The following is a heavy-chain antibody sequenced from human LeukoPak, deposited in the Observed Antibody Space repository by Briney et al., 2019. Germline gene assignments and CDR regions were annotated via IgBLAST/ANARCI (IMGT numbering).Heavy chain of an antibody. CDR3: ARAPNGGFLDC. V-gene: IGHV3-30*04. Sequence: PGGSLRLSCAASGFTFSSYAMHWVRQAPGKGLEWVAVISYDGSNKYYADSVKGRFTISRDNSKNTLYLQMNSLRAEDTAVYYCARAPNGGFLDCWGQGTLVTVCS. J-gene: IGHJ4*02. CDR1: GFTFSSYA. D-gene: IGHD4-23*01. CDR2: ISYDGSNK.